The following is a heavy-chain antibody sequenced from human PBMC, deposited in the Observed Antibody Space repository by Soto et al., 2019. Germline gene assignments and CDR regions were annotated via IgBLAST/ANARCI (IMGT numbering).Heavy chain of an antibody. CDR2: IYYSGST. V-gene: IGHV4-59*01. D-gene: IGHD6-6*01. J-gene: IGHJ4*02. CDR3: ARFDGQLVGFDY. Sequence: SETLSLTCPVSGGSISSYYWSWIRQPPGKGLEWIGYIYYSGSTNYNPSLKSRVTISVDTSKNQSSLKLSSVTAADTAVYYCARFDGQLVGFDYWGQGTLVTVSS. CDR1: GGSISSYY.